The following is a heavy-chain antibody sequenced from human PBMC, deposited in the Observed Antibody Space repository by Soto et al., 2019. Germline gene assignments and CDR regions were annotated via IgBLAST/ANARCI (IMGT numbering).Heavy chain of an antibody. CDR1: GGSFSGYY. CDR2: INHSGST. D-gene: IGHD2-15*01. J-gene: IGHJ6*03. Sequence: SETLSLTCAVYGGSFSGYYWSWIRQPPGKGLEWIGEINHSGSTNYNPSLKSRVTISVDTSKNQFSLKLSSVTAADTAVYYCARGGHCSGGSCRTRGYYYYMDVWGKGTTVTVSS. CDR3: ARGGHCSGGSCRTRGYYYYMDV. V-gene: IGHV4-34*01.